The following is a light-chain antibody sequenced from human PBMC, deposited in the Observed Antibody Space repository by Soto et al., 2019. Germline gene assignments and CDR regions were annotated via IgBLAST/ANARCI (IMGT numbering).Light chain of an antibody. Sequence: QSALTQPASVSGSPGQSITISCTGTSSDVGGYNYVSWYQQHPGKAPKLMIYEVSNRPSGVSNRFSGSKSGNTASLTISGLQAEDEADYYCSSYISSSTSYVLFGGGTKLTVL. CDR1: SSDVGGYNY. V-gene: IGLV2-14*01. CDR3: SSYISSSTSYVL. CDR2: EVS. J-gene: IGLJ2*01.